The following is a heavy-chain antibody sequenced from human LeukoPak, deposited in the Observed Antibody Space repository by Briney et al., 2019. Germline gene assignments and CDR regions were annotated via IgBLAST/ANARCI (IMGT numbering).Heavy chain of an antibody. CDR3: ARNQRKYGDYDFDY. J-gene: IGHJ4*02. CDR1: GFTFSSYG. Sequence: GGSLRLSCAASGFTFSSYGMSWVRQAPGKGLEFVSGISGSGGSTYYADSVKGRFTVSRDNSKNTLYLQMNSLRSDDTAVYYCARNQRKYGDYDFDYWGQGALVTVSS. CDR2: ISGSGGST. V-gene: IGHV3-23*01. D-gene: IGHD4-17*01.